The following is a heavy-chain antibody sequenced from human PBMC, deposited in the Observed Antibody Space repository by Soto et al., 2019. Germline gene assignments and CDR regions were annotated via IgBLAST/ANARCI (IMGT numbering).Heavy chain of an antibody. CDR3: AKSTHWGYDSSGSDY. V-gene: IGHV3-23*01. J-gene: IGHJ4*02. CDR1: GFTFNTYT. Sequence: GSLRLSCAASGFTFNTYTMHWVRQTPGRGLEWVSAISGRGDGTYYAASVKGRFTVSRDNSNLYLQMNSLRVEDTAVYYCAKSTHWGYDSSGSDYWGQGTLVTVSS. CDR2: ISGRGDGT. D-gene: IGHD3-22*01.